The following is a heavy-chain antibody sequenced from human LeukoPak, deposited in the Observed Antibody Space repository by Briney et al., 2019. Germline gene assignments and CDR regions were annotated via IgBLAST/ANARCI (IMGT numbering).Heavy chain of an antibody. CDR2: IIPILGIA. Sequence: SVKVSCKASGGTFSSYAISWVRQAPGQGLEWMGRIIPILGIANYAQKFQGRVTIIADKFTSTAYMEVSSLRSEDTAVHYCATRRDGYNFFDYWGQGTLVTVSS. CDR1: GGTFSSYA. V-gene: IGHV1-69*04. J-gene: IGHJ4*02. D-gene: IGHD5-24*01. CDR3: ATRRDGYNFFDY.